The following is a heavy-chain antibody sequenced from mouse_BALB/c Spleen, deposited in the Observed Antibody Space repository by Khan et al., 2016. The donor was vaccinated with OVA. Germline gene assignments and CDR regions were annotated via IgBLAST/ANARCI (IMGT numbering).Heavy chain of an antibody. V-gene: IGHV5-12-1*01. CDR2: VSSGGDNT. CDR1: GFAFSSFD. Sequence: EVELVESGGGLVKPGGSLKLSCTASGFAFSSFDMSWVRQTPEKRLEWVAYVSSGGDNTYSSDIMKGRFIISRDNAKNTLYLQMSSLLSEDTAIYCCTRRPGLFDVRGARTTVTISS. J-gene: IGHJ1*01. CDR3: TRRPGLFDV.